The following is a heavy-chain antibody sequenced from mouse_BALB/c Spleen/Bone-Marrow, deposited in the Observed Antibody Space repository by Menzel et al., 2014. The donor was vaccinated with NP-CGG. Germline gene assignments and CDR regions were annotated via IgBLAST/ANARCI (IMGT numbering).Heavy chain of an antibody. J-gene: IGHJ1*01. D-gene: IGHD1-1*01. CDR3: ARLNYYGNLFV. Sequence: DVQLVESGGGLVQPGGSLKLSCAASGFDFSGYWMSWVRQAPGKGLEWIGEINPDSSTINYTPSLKDKFIISRDNAKNTLYLQMSKVRSEDTALYYCARLNYYGNLFVWGAGTTVTVSS. CDR2: INPDSSTI. V-gene: IGHV4-1*02. CDR1: GFDFSGYW.